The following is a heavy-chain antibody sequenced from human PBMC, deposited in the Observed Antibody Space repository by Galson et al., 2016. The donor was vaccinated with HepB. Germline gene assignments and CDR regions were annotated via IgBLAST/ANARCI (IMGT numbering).Heavy chain of an antibody. CDR3: ARQFKDSFDY. V-gene: IGHV5-51*01. J-gene: IGHJ4*02. Sequence: QSGAEVKKPGESLKISCKDSGARFATYWIAWMRQMPGKGLEWMGIIYPGDYDTRYSPSFEGQVTISADKSISTAYVQWSSLKASDTAMYYCARQFKDSFDYWGQGTLVTVSS. CDR1: GARFATYW. CDR2: IYPGDYDT.